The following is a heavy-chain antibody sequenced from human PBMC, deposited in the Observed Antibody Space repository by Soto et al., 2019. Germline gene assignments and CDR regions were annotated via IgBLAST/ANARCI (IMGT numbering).Heavy chain of an antibody. J-gene: IGHJ6*03. V-gene: IGHV1-3*01. D-gene: IGHD3-3*01. CDR2: INAGNGNT. CDR3: ASGYDFWSGGAYMDV. Sequence: QVQLVQSGAEVKKPGASVKVSCKASGYTFTSYAMHWVRQAPGQRLEWMGWINAGNGNTKYSQKSQGRVTITRDTSASTAYMELSSLRSEDTAVYYCASGYDFWSGGAYMDVWGKGTTVTVSS. CDR1: GYTFTSYA.